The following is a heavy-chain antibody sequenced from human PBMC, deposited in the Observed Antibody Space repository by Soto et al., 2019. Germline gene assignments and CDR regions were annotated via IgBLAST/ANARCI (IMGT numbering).Heavy chain of an antibody. CDR2: IYKSGNS. J-gene: IGHJ4*02. CDR3: AKDRGSI. D-gene: IGHD2-15*01. CDR1: GGSFSSSY. V-gene: IGHV4-59*01. Sequence: QVQLRESGPALVKASETLSLVCTVSGGSFSSSYWSWIRQTPGKGLEWIGYIYKSGNSNYNPSLKSRLTLSIDPSKNQFSLNLRSVTPADTAIYYCAKDRGSIWGQGVLVTVSS.